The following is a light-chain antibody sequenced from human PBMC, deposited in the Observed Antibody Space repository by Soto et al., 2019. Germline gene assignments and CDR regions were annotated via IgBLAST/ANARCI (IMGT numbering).Light chain of an antibody. Sequence: QSVLTQPPSASGTPGQRVTISCSGSSSNIGSNYVYWYQQLPGTAPKLLIYRNNQRPSGVPDRFSGSKSGTSASLAISGLRSEDEADYYCSSYTITATLFGRGTKVTVL. CDR2: RNN. CDR3: SSYTITATL. CDR1: SSNIGSNY. J-gene: IGLJ1*01. V-gene: IGLV1-47*01.